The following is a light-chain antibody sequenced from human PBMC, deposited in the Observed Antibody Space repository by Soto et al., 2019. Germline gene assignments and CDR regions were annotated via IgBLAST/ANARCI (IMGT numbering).Light chain of an antibody. CDR1: QSISTY. CDR2: DAS. V-gene: IGKV3-20*01. Sequence: ILLPQSPPTLSFSPGESATLSCWASQSISTYLGWYQQKPGQAPRLLIYDASNRATGIPDRFSGSGSGTDFTLTISRLEPEDFAVYYCQQYGSSPSITFGQGTRLEI. J-gene: IGKJ5*01. CDR3: QQYGSSPSIT.